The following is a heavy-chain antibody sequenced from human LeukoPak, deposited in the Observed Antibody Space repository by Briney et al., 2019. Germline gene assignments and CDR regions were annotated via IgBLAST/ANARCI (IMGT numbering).Heavy chain of an antibody. CDR3: ASPGYSSSWLYFDY. D-gene: IGHD6-13*01. CDR1: GGSISSGGYY. V-gene: IGHV4-30-2*01. CDR2: IYHSGST. Sequence: SETLSLTCTVSGGSISSGGYYWSWIRQLPGKGLEWIGYIYHSGSTYYNPSLKSRVTISVDRSKNQFSLKLSSVTAADTAVYYCASPGYSSSWLYFDYWGQGTLVTVSS. J-gene: IGHJ4*02.